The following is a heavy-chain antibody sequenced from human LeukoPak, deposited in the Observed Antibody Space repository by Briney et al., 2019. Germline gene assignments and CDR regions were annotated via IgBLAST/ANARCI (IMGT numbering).Heavy chain of an antibody. D-gene: IGHD3-9*01. CDR3: EGGHYDTLTGYLDY. V-gene: IGHV3-9*01. CDR1: GFTFDDYA. J-gene: IGHJ4*02. Sequence: GRSLRLSCAASGFTFDDYAMHWVRQAAGKGLEWVSGIIWNRGRIGYADSVKGRFTISRDNAKNCLYLQMTSLRDEETALYYCEGGHYDTLTGYLDYWGQGTLVTVSS. CDR2: IIWNRGRI.